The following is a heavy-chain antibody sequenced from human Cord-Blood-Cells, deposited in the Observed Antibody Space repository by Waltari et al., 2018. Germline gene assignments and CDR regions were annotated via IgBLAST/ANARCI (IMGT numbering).Heavy chain of an antibody. CDR2: IYYSGST. Sequence: QVQLQESGPGLVKPSQTLSLTCTVSGGSISSGGYYWSWIRPPPGTGLEWIGYIYYSGSTYYNPSLKSRVTISVDTSKNQFSLKLSSVTAADTAVYYCARHLDRPSNKNYYGSGSYWFDPWGQGTLVTVSS. CDR3: ARHLDRPSNKNYYGSGSYWFDP. D-gene: IGHD3-10*01. J-gene: IGHJ5*02. CDR1: GGSISSGGYY. V-gene: IGHV4-31*03.